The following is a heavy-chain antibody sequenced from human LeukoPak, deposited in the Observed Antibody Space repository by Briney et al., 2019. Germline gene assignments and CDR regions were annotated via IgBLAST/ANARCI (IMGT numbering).Heavy chain of an antibody. CDR3: AILANRGEYYYYYYMDV. V-gene: IGHV1-24*01. CDR1: GYTLTELS. Sequence: ASVKVSCKVSGYTLTELSMHWVRQAPGKGLEWMGGFDPEDGETIYAQKFQGRVTMTEDTSTDTAYMELSSLRSEDTAVYYCAILANRGEYYYYYYMDVWGKGTTVTVSS. D-gene: IGHD1-14*01. CDR2: FDPEDGET. J-gene: IGHJ6*03.